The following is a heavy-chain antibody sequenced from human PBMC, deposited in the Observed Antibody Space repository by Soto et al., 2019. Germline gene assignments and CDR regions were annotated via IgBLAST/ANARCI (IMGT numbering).Heavy chain of an antibody. J-gene: IGHJ6*02. CDR3: ARDTFYYGMDV. CDR1: GYSLTELS. V-gene: IGHV1-24*01. CDR2: LDPDNDET. Sequence: ASVKVSCKVSGYSLTELSMHWVRQASGKGLEWMGGLDPDNDETIYAQKFQGRVTMTEDTSADTAYMELSSLRSEDTAVYYCARDTFYYGMDVWGQGTTVTVSS.